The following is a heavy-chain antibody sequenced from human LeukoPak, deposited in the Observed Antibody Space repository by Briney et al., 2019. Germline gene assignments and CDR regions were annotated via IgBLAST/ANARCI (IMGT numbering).Heavy chain of an antibody. D-gene: IGHD6-13*01. Sequence: PGGSLRLSCAASGFTVSSNYMSWVRQAPGKGLEWVSVIYSGGSTYYADSVKGRFTISRDNSKNTLYLQMNSLRAEDTAVYYCAVAAAQPTADYWGQGTLVTVSS. CDR2: IYSGGST. CDR1: GFTVSSNY. J-gene: IGHJ4*02. V-gene: IGHV3-53*01. CDR3: AVAAAQPTADY.